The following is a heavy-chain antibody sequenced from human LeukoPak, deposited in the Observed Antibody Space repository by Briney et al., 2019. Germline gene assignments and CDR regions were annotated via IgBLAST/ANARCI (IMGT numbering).Heavy chain of an antibody. V-gene: IGHV3-21*01. Sequence: RGSLRLSCAASGFTFSRYSMNWVRQAPGKRLGWVSSISISSRYIYHADSVKGRFTISRDNAKNSLYLQMNSLRAEDTAVYYCARDGDCSSTSCRTDYYYYYGMDVWGKGTTVTVSS. CDR2: ISISSRYI. D-gene: IGHD2-2*01. CDR3: ARDGDCSSTSCRTDYYYYYGMDV. CDR1: GFTFSRYS. J-gene: IGHJ6*04.